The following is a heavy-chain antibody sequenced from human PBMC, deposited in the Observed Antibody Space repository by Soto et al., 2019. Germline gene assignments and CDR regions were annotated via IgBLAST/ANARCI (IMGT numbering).Heavy chain of an antibody. J-gene: IGHJ4*02. CDR2: IKEDGSEK. CDR1: GFVFNKYW. Sequence: EVQLVESGGDLVQPGGSLRLSGAASGFVFNKYWMTWVRQAPGKGLEWVATIKEDGSEKYYGDSVKGRFTISRDNSKNSVFLQMNSLRAEDTAVYYCVRARVDYWGQGILVTVSS. V-gene: IGHV3-7*03. CDR3: VRARVDY.